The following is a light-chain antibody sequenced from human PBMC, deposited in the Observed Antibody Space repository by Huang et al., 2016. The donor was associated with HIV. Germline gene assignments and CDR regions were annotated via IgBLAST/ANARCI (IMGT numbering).Light chain of an antibody. Sequence: EIVLTQSPATLSLSPGERATLSCRASQRVSSYLAWYQKKPGQAPRLLIYYASNRATGIPARFSGSGSGTDFTLTISSLEPEDFAVYYCQQRTNWPPTITFGGGTKVQIK. CDR3: QQRTNWPPTIT. CDR1: QRVSSY. J-gene: IGKJ4*01. V-gene: IGKV3-11*01. CDR2: YAS.